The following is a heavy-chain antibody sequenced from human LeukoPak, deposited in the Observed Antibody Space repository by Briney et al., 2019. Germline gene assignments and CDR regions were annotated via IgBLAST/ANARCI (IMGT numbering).Heavy chain of an antibody. CDR2: IDPNSGGT. Sequence: ASVKVSCKASGYTFTGYYMHWVRQAPGQGLEWMGWIDPNSGGTNYAQKFQGRVTMTRDTSISTAYMVLNRLRSDDTAVYYCAREYYYGSGNYYNWIDYWGQGTLVTVSS. V-gene: IGHV1-2*02. J-gene: IGHJ4*02. D-gene: IGHD3-10*01. CDR1: GYTFTGYY. CDR3: AREYYYGSGNYYNWIDY.